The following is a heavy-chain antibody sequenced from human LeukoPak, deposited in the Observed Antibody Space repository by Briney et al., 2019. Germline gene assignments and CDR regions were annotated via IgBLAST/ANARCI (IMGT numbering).Heavy chain of an antibody. CDR2: INPSGGST. CDR1: GYTFTSYY. CDR3: ARAPGYCSSTSCYDYAFDI. D-gene: IGHD2-2*01. Sequence: ASVKVSCKASGYTFTSYYMHWVRQAPGQGLEWMGIINPSGGSTSYAQKFQGRVTMTRDTSTSTVYMELSSLRSEDTAVYYCARAPGYCSSTSCYDYAFDIWGQGTMVTVSS. J-gene: IGHJ3*02. V-gene: IGHV1-46*01.